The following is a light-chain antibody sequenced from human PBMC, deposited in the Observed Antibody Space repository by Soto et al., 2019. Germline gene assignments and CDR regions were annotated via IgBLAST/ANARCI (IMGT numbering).Light chain of an antibody. V-gene: IGLV1-40*01. CDR1: SSNIGAGYD. CDR2: GNS. Sequence: QSVLTQPPSVSGAPGQRVTISCTGSSSNIGAGYDVHWYQQLPGTAPKLLIYGNSNRPSGVPDRFSGSKSGTSASLAITGLQAEDEADYYCNSYTSSSTLEVFGTGTKLTVL. CDR3: NSYTSSSTLEV. J-gene: IGLJ1*01.